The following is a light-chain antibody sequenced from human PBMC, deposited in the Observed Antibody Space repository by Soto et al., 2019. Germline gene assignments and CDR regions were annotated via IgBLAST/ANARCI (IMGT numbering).Light chain of an antibody. CDR1: SSNIGAGYD. Sequence: QSVLTQPPSVSGAPGQRVTISCTGSSSNIGAGYDVHGYQQLPGTAPNPLIFGNSNRPSGAPARFSGSKSGTSASLAITGLQAEDEADYYCQSYDSSLSGSVFGGGTKLTVL. J-gene: IGLJ3*02. CDR2: GNS. V-gene: IGLV1-40*01. CDR3: QSYDSSLSGSV.